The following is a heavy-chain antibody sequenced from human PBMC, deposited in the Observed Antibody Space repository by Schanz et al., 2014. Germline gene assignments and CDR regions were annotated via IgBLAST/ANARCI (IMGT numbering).Heavy chain of an antibody. D-gene: IGHD2-21*02. CDR3: VKDAYCAGDCYPAEYFQH. Sequence: EVQLVESGGYLVQPGGSLRLSCSASGFTFSSYAMHWVRQASGKGLEYVSAITRSGGGTYYSDSVKGRFTISRDNSKNTLYLQTSSLRHEDSAGYCCVKDAYCAGDCYPAEYFQHWGQGTLVTVSS. V-gene: IGHV3-64D*06. CDR2: ITRSGGGT. CDR1: GFTFSSYA. J-gene: IGHJ1*01.